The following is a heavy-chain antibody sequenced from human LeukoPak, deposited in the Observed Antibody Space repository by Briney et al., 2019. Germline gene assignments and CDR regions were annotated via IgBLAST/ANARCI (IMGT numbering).Heavy chain of an antibody. CDR3: ARDRDYGDHRYFDY. CDR1: GGTFSSYA. CDR2: IIPIFGTA. V-gene: IGHV1-69*05. Sequence: SVKVSCKASGGTFSSYAISWVRQAPGQGLEWMGRIIPIFGTANYAQKFQGRVTITTDESTSTAYMELSSLRSEDRAVYYCARDRDYGDHRYFDYWGQGTLVTVSS. D-gene: IGHD4-17*01. J-gene: IGHJ4*02.